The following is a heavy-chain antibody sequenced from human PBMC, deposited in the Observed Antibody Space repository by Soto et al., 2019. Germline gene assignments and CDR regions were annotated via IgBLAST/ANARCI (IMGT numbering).Heavy chain of an antibody. J-gene: IGHJ6*02. Sequence: SVKVSCKASGGTFSSYAISWVRQAPGQGLEWMGGIIPIFGTANYAQKFQGRVTITADKSTSTAYMELSSLRSEDTAVYYCARLGYSYAPPMYYYYYGMDVWGQGTTVTVSS. CDR1: GGTFSSYA. D-gene: IGHD5-18*01. CDR3: ARLGYSYAPPMYYYYYGMDV. CDR2: IIPIFGTA. V-gene: IGHV1-69*06.